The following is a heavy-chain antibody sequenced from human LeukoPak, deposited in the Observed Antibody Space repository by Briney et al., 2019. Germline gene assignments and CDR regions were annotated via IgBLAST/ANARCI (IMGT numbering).Heavy chain of an antibody. Sequence: SETLSLTCAVYGGSFSGYYWSWIRQPPGKGLEWIGEINHSGSTNYNPSLKSRVTISVDTSKNQFSLKLSSVTAADTAVYYCARAGVANPTYYYYYYGMDVWGQGTTVTVSS. CDR3: ARAGVANPTYYYYYYGMDV. J-gene: IGHJ6*02. CDR2: INHSGST. CDR1: GGSFSGYY. V-gene: IGHV4-34*01. D-gene: IGHD2-15*01.